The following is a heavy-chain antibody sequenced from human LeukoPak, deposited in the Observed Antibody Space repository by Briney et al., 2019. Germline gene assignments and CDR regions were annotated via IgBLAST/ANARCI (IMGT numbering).Heavy chain of an antibody. CDR1: GFTFSTSW. V-gene: IGHV3-74*01. CDR2: ITSDGRST. J-gene: IGHJ4*02. D-gene: IGHD3-3*01. CDR3: AHTVWSGNYFDY. Sequence: PGGSLRLSCAASGFTFSTSWMHWVRQVPGKGLVWVSRITSDGRSTDYADSVKGRFPISRDNTKNTLDLQMNSLRAEDTAVYYCAHTVWSGNYFDYWGQGTLVTVSS.